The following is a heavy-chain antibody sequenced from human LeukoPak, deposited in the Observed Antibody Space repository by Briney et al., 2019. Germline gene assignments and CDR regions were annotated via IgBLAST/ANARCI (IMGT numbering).Heavy chain of an antibody. Sequence: GGSLRLSCAASGFIFDDYGMTWVRQGPGKGLEWVSGINWDGYSTGYADSVRGRFTISRDNAKSTLYLQMNSLRPEDTALYYCVRDLRTDYASDYWGQGTLVTVSS. V-gene: IGHV3-20*04. D-gene: IGHD3-10*01. CDR2: INWDGYST. CDR3: VRDLRTDYASDY. CDR1: GFIFDDYG. J-gene: IGHJ4*02.